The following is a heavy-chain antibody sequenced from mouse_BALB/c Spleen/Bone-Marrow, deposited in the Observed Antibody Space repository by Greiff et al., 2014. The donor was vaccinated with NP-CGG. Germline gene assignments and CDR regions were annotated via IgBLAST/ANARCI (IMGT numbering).Heavy chain of an antibody. CDR1: GFSLTGYG. D-gene: IGHD4-1*01. CDR3: ARERDLTLDY. CDR2: IWAGGST. Sequence: VQLVESGPGLVAPSQSLSITCTVSGFSLTGYGVHWVRQPPGKGLEWLGVIWAGGSTDYNSALMSRLSINKDNSKSQVFLKMNSLQTDDTATYYCARERDLTLDYWGQGTTLTVSS. J-gene: IGHJ2*01. V-gene: IGHV2-9*02.